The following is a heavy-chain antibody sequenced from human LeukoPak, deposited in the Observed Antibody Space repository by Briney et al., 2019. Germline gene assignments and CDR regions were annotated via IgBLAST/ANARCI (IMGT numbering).Heavy chain of an antibody. CDR1: GYSISSGYY. D-gene: IGHD6-13*01. CDR2: IYYSGST. V-gene: IGHV4-38-2*02. Sequence: SETLSLTCTVSGYSISSGYYWGWIRQPPGKGLEWIGSIYYSGSTYYNPSLKSRVTISVDTSKNQFSLKLSSVTAADTAVYYCARTTYSAAAGTSFDIWGQGTMVTVSS. CDR3: ARTTYSAAAGTSFDI. J-gene: IGHJ3*02.